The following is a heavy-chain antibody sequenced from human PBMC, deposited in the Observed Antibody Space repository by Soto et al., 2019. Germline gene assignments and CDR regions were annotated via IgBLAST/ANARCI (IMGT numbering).Heavy chain of an antibody. CDR3: ARSRGSGSYSVLAFDI. V-gene: IGHV5-51*01. D-gene: IGHD3-10*01. CDR2: IYPGDSDT. CDR1: GYSFTSYW. Sequence: PGESLKISCKGSGYSFTSYWIGWVRQMPGKGLEWVGIIYPGDSDTRYSPSFQGQVTISADKSISTAYLQWSSLKASDTAMYYCARSRGSGSYSVLAFDIWGQGTMVTVSS. J-gene: IGHJ3*02.